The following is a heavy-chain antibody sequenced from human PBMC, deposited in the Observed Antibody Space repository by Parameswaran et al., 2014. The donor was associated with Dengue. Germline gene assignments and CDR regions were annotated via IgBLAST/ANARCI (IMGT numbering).Heavy chain of an antibody. D-gene: IGHD1-1*01. CDR3: ASTLVERLDAFDI. V-gene: IGHV4-38-2*01. J-gene: IGHJ3*02. Sequence: WIRQPPGKGLEWIGSIYHSGSTYYNPSLKSRVTISVDTSKNQFSLKLSSVTAADTAVYYCASTLVERLDAFDIWGQGTMVTVSS. CDR2: IYHSGST.